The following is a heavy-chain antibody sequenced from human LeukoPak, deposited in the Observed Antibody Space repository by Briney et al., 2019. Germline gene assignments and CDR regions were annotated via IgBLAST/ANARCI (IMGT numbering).Heavy chain of an antibody. D-gene: IGHD3-10*01. CDR2: VSSDGGTK. CDR3: AKEYDSGGYGANFDY. V-gene: IGHV3-30*04. J-gene: IGHJ4*02. Sequence: GGSLRLSCSASGFTFSSYAMHWVRQAPGKGLEWVAVVSSDGGTKYYADSVKGRFTISRDNSRNTMYLQMDSLRAEDTAVYYCAKEYDSGGYGANFDYWGQGTLVTVSS. CDR1: GFTFSSYA.